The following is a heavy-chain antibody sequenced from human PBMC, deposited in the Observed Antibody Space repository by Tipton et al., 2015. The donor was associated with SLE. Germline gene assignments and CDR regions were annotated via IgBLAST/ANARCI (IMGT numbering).Heavy chain of an antibody. CDR1: GFTFSKSG. V-gene: IGHV3-23*01. CDR2: IGVNPSNR. CDR3: AKDVRSGSSSD. Sequence: SLRLSCAASGFTFSKSGMTWVRQAPGKGLEWVSGIGVNPSNRDYADSVKGRFTISRDNSKNTLYLQMNSLRAEDTAVYYCAKDVRSGSSSDWGQGTLVTVSS. D-gene: IGHD1-26*01. J-gene: IGHJ4*02.